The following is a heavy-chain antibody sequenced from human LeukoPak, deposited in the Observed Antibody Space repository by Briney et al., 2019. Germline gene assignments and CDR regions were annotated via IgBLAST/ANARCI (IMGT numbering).Heavy chain of an antibody. CDR3: ARGYGEATREAFDI. Sequence: PSETLSLTCTVSGGSFSSYYCSWIRQSPGKGLEWIAYIYHAGSTNYNPSLKSRVTMSVDTSKNQFSLKLTSVTAADTAVYYCARGYGEATREAFDIWGLGTMVTVSS. D-gene: IGHD4/OR15-4a*01. CDR1: GGSFSSYY. J-gene: IGHJ3*02. V-gene: IGHV4-59*12. CDR2: IYHAGST.